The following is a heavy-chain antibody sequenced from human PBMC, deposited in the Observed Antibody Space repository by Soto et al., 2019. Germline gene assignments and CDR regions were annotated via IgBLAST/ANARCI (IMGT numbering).Heavy chain of an antibody. J-gene: IGHJ5*02. CDR3: ARGNIVVVPAANGWFDP. D-gene: IGHD2-2*01. CDR2: ISYDGSNN. CDR1: GCTFSSYA. V-gene: IGHV3-30-3*01. Sequence: PGGSLRLSCAASGCTFSSYAMHWVRQATGKGLEWVAVISYDGSNNYYADSVKGRFTISRDNSKNSLYLQMNSLRAEDTAVYYCARGNIVVVPAANGWFDPWGQGTLVTVS.